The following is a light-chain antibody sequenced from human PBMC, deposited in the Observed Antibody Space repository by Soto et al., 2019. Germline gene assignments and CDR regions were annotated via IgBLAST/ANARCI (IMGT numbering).Light chain of an antibody. CDR2: LGS. CDR3: MQARHIPFT. CDR1: QSLLYSNGYDY. Sequence: DVVMTQSPLSLPVTPGEPASISCRSSQSLLYSNGYDYLDWYLQKPGQSAQLLIYLGSNRASGVPDRFSGSGSGTDFTLKVSRVEPEDVGVYYCMQARHIPFTFGPGTKVHIK. V-gene: IGKV2-28*01. J-gene: IGKJ3*01.